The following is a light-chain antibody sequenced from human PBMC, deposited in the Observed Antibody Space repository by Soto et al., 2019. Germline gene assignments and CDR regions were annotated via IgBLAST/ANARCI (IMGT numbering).Light chain of an antibody. CDR1: QSVSSN. CDR2: GAS. Sequence: EIVMTQSPAPLSVSPGERATLSCRASQSVSSNLAWYQQKPGQAPRHLIYGASTRATGIPARFSGSGSGTEFTLSISSLQSEDFSVYYCQQYNNWPPLFTFGPGTKVDIK. CDR3: QQYNNWPPLFT. V-gene: IGKV3-15*01. J-gene: IGKJ3*01.